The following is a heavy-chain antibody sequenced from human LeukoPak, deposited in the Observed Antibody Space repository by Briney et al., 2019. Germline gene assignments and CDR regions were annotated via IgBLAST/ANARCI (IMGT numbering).Heavy chain of an antibody. V-gene: IGHV4-39*01. CDR1: GGSITSSSYS. CDR2: IYYSGST. J-gene: IGHJ6*02. D-gene: IGHD4-17*01. CDR3: ARAVVYGDPLYGLDV. Sequence: SETLSLTCTVSGGSITSSSYSWGWIRQPPGKGLEWIGSIYYSGSTYYKPSLKSRITISVDTSKNLFSLNLSSVTAADTAVYYFARAVVYGDPLYGLDVWGQGATVTVSS.